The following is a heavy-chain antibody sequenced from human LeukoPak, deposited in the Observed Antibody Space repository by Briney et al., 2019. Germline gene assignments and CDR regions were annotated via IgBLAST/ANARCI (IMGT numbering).Heavy chain of an antibody. J-gene: IGHJ4*02. D-gene: IGHD1-14*01. CDR1: GDSINSGRNY. CDR3: ARHLSGTTTAHYFDF. CDR2: VYFSGSS. V-gene: IGHV4-39*01. Sequence: PSETLSLTCIVSGDSINSGRNYWGWIRQSTGKGLEWIASVYFSGSSQYNPSLMGRAFISVDSSKNQVSLRLDSVTAADSAVYHCARHLSGTTTAHYFDFWGQGTLVTVSS.